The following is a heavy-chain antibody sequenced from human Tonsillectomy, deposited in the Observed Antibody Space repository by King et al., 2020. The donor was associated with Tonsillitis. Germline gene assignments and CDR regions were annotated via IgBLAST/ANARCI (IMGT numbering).Heavy chain of an antibody. CDR3: ARGLSLYYYDSSGLEAFDI. CDR2: ISSSSSYI. V-gene: IGHV3-21*01. D-gene: IGHD3-22*01. CDR1: GFTFSSYS. Sequence: VQLVESGGGLVKPGGSLRLSCAASGFTFSSYSMNWVRQAPGKGLEWVSSISSSSSYIYYADSVKGRFTISRDNAKNSLYLQMNSLRAEDTAVYYCARGLSLYYYDSSGLEAFDIWGQGTMVTVSS. J-gene: IGHJ3*02.